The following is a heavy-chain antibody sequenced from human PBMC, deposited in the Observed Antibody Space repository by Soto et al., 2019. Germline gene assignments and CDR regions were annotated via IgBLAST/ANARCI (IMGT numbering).Heavy chain of an antibody. Sequence: SVKVSCKASGYTFTENQIHWLRRAPGQRLEWMGRIDPKSGDTTFAQTYQGRVTMTRDTSSNTVYMELTRLTSDDTAIYYCARRRLRDYIRWSFDPWGQGTLVTVSS. J-gene: IGHJ5*02. CDR1: GYTFTENQ. CDR3: ARRRLRDYIRWSFDP. V-gene: IGHV1-2*02. D-gene: IGHD3-16*01. CDR2: IDPKSGDT.